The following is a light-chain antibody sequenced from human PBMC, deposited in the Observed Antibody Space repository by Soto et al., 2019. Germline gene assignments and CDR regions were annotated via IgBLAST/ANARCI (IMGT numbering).Light chain of an antibody. CDR2: AAS. CDR1: QSISYY. V-gene: IGKV1-39*01. J-gene: IGKJ2*01. CDR3: QQCYTTLYT. Sequence: DIQMTQSPSSLSASVGDRVSITCRASQSISYYLNWYQKKPGKPPKLLIYAASTLHTGVPSRFSGSGSGTDFTLTITSLQPEDFATYYCQQCYTTLYTFGPGTELEI.